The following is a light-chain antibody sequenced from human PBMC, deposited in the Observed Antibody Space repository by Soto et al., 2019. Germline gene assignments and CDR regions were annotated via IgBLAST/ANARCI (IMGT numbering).Light chain of an antibody. V-gene: IGKV3-20*01. CDR1: QSVSSSY. CDR3: QQYGSSPWT. J-gene: IGKJ1*01. Sequence: EILFAQSPGTLFLCPGERLTLAWRASQSVSSSYLAWYQQKTGQAPRILIYGASSRDTGIPDRFSGSGTGTDFTLTISRLEPEDLEVYYCQQYGSSPWTFGQGTQVDIK. CDR2: GAS.